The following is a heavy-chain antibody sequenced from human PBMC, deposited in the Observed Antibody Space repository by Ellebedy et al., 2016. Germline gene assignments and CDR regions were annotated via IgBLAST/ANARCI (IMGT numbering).Heavy chain of an antibody. D-gene: IGHD2-2*02. CDR2: INTNTGHP. Sequence: ASVKVSCKASGYTFTSYLMNWVRQAPGQGLEWMGWINTNTGHPTYAQGFTGRFVFSLDPSVSTAYLQISSLKAEDTAVYYCARDSGYTTGLNWLDPWGQGTLVTVSS. CDR3: ARDSGYTTGLNWLDP. J-gene: IGHJ5*02. V-gene: IGHV7-4-1*02. CDR1: GYTFTSYL.